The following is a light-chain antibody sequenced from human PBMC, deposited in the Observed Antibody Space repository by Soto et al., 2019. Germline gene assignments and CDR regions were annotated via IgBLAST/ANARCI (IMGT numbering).Light chain of an antibody. CDR2: GAS. Sequence: EIVLTQSPGTLSLSPGERATLSCRASQSVSSSYLAWYLQKPGQAPRLLIYGASSRATGIPDRFSGSGSGTDFTLTISRLEPEDVAVYYCQQYGSSPPYTFGQGTKLEIK. J-gene: IGKJ2*01. CDR3: QQYGSSPPYT. CDR1: QSVSSSY. V-gene: IGKV3-20*01.